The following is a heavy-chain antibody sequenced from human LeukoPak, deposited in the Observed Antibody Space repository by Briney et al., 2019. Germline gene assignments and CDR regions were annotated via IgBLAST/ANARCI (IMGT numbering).Heavy chain of an antibody. Sequence: GGSLRLSCAASGFTFSSYGMHWVRQAPGKGLEWVAVISYDGSNKYYADPVKGRFTISRDNSKNTLYLQMNSLRAEDTAVYYCAKDHSVGTVPAWGQGTMVTVSS. CDR3: AKDHSVGTVPA. V-gene: IGHV3-30*18. D-gene: IGHD4-17*01. CDR1: GFTFSSYG. J-gene: IGHJ3*01. CDR2: ISYDGSNK.